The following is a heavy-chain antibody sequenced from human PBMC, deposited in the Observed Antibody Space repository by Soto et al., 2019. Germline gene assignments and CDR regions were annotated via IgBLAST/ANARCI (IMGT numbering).Heavy chain of an antibody. D-gene: IGHD3-9*01. Sequence: GGSLRLSCAASGFSVSNNYMGWVRQAPGKGLEWVSVIYSGGGTYYADSVKGRFTISRDNSKNTLYLQMNSLRAEDTAVYYCARGSYEILTHSPRAAFDIWGQGTMVTVSS. CDR3: ARGSYEILTHSPRAAFDI. V-gene: IGHV3-66*01. CDR2: IYSGGGT. J-gene: IGHJ3*02. CDR1: GFSVSNNY.